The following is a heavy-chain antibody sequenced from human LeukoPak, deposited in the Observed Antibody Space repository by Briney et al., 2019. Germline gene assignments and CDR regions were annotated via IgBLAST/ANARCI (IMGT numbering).Heavy chain of an antibody. CDR2: ISGSGGST. CDR3: SSYDILTGYYHPDY. D-gene: IGHD3-9*01. Sequence: PGGSLRLSCAASGFTFSSYAMSWVRQAPGKGLEWVSAISGSGGSTYYADSVKGRFTISRDNAKNSLYLQMNRLRAEDTAVYYCSSYDILTGYYHPDYWGQGTLVTVSS. CDR1: GFTFSSYA. V-gene: IGHV3-23*01. J-gene: IGHJ4*02.